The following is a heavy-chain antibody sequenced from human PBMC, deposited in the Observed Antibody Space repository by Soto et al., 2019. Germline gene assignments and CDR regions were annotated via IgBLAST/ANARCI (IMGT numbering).Heavy chain of an antibody. V-gene: IGHV3-74*01. D-gene: IGHD2-2*02. CDR2: INGDGSST. CDR3: AVDCSSSTCYRDGMDV. J-gene: IGHJ6*02. CDR1: GITFSNYW. Sequence: EVQLVESGGGLVQPGGSLRLSCAASGITFSNYWMHWVRQAPGKGLVWVSRINGDGSSTSYADSVKGRFTISRDNAKNTLFLQMNSLRAEDTAVYYCAVDCSSSTCYRDGMDVGGQGTTVTVSS.